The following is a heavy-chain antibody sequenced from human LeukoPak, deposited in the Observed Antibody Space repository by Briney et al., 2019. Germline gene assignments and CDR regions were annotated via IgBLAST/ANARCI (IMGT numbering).Heavy chain of an antibody. CDR2: INPNSGGT. Sequence: GASVKVSCKASGYTFTDYYMHWLRQAPGQGLEWMGWINPNSGGTNYAQQFQGRVTMTTDTSITTAYMELSRLRSDDTAVYYCARVRMSGITYGCFDPWGQGTLVTVSS. J-gene: IGHJ5*02. CDR3: ARVRMSGITYGCFDP. V-gene: IGHV1-2*02. CDR1: GYTFTDYY. D-gene: IGHD1-7*01.